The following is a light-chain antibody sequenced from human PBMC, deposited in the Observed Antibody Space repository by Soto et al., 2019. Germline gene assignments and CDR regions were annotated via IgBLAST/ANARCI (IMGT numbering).Light chain of an antibody. CDR2: KAS. CDR1: QTISSW. CDR3: HHYNSYSEA. V-gene: IGKV1-5*03. J-gene: IGKJ1*01. Sequence: DIQMTQSPSTLSGSVGDRVTITCRASQTISSWLAWYQQKPGKAPKLLIYKASTLKSGVPSRFSGSGSGTEFTLTISNLQPDDFATYYCHHYNSYSEAFGQGTKVDLK.